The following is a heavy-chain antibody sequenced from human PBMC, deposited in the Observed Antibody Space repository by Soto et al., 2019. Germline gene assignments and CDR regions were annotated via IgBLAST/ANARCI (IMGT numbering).Heavy chain of an antibody. Sequence: GESLKISCEGSGYSFTSYWIGWVRQMPGKGLEWMGIICPGDSDTRYSPSFQGQVTISADKSISTAYLQWSSLKASDTAMYYCARQRSSSSLLWFDPCGQGTLVTVSS. V-gene: IGHV5-51*01. CDR1: GYSFTSYW. D-gene: IGHD6-6*01. CDR2: ICPGDSDT. J-gene: IGHJ5*02. CDR3: ARQRSSSSLLWFDP.